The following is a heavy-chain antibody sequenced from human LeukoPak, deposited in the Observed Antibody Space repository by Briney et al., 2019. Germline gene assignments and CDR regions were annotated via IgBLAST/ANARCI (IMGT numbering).Heavy chain of an antibody. D-gene: IGHD3-22*01. J-gene: IGHJ4*02. Sequence: GGSLRLSCAASGFTFSSYGMHWVRQAPGKGLEWVAVISYDGSNKYYADSVKGRFTISRDNSKNTLYLQMNSLRAEDTAVYFCGKVDYYDWRGYYERYFFDYRGQG. CDR3: GKVDYYDWRGYYERYFFDY. CDR2: ISYDGSNK. V-gene: IGHV3-30*18. CDR1: GFTFSSYG.